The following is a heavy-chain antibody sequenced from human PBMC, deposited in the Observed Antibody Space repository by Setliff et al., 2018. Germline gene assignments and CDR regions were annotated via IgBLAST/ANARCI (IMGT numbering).Heavy chain of an antibody. V-gene: IGHV2-26*01. CDR1: GFSLSNTKMG. CDR2: IFSMDQK. Sequence: SGPTLVNPTETLTLACTVSGFSLSNTKMGVSWIRQPPGKALEWLATIFSMDQKSYSTSLESRLLISKDTSATQVVLMMTNMNPADTGTYYCARIGTSSVLYGMDVWGQGTTVTVSS. D-gene: IGHD3-22*01. CDR3: ARIGTSSVLYGMDV. J-gene: IGHJ6*02.